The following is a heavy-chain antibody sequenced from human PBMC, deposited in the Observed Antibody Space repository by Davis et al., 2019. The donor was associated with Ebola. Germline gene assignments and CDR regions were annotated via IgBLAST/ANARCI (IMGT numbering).Heavy chain of an antibody. CDR1: GLTVSSHY. V-gene: IGHV3-7*01. J-gene: IGHJ4*02. D-gene: IGHD3-22*01. CDR3: AGFPYYDVSGLYRNLGFDF. Sequence: GESLKISCAASGLTVSSHYMAWVRQAPGKGLEWVANIKRDGSAKYYVDSVRGRFTISRDNTKNSLYLQMNSLRAEDTAVYYCAGFPYYDVSGLYRNLGFDFWGQGTLVTVSS. CDR2: IKRDGSAK.